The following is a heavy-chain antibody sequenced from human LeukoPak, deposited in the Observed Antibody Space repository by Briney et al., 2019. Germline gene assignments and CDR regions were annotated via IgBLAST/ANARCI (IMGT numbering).Heavy chain of an antibody. CDR2: IIPIFGTA. D-gene: IGHD3-22*01. Sequence: SVKVSCKASGGTFSSYAISWVRQAPGQGLEWMGGIIPIFGTANYAQKFQGRVTITADESTSTAYMELSSLRSEDTAVYYCATDRHYYDSSGRTAFDIWGQGTMVTVSS. CDR1: GGTFSSYA. CDR3: ATDRHYYDSSGRTAFDI. J-gene: IGHJ3*02. V-gene: IGHV1-69*01.